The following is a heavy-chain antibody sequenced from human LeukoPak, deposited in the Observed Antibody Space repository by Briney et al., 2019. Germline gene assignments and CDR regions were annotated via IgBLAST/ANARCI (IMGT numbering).Heavy chain of an antibody. CDR2: IYHSGST. V-gene: IGHV4-38-2*02. J-gene: IGHJ4*02. Sequence: SETLSLTCTVSGYSISSGYYWGWIRQPPGKGLEWIGSIYHSGSTYYNPSLKSRVTISVDTSKNQFSLKLSSVTAADTAVYYCARGQRVGARAVNYFDYWGQGTLVTVSS. D-gene: IGHD1-26*01. CDR3: ARGQRVGARAVNYFDY. CDR1: GYSISSGYY.